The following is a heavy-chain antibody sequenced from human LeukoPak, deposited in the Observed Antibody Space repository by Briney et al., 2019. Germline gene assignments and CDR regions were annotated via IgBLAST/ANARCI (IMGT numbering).Heavy chain of an antibody. Sequence: SETLSLTCTVSGGSISSYYWSWIRQPPGKGLEWIGYIYYSGSTNYNPSLKSRVTISVDTSKNQFSLKLSSVTAADTAVYYCARSATVTTREFDYWGQGTLVTVSS. CDR2: IYYSGST. CDR1: GGSISSYY. CDR3: ARSATVTTREFDY. J-gene: IGHJ4*02. D-gene: IGHD4-17*01. V-gene: IGHV4-59*01.